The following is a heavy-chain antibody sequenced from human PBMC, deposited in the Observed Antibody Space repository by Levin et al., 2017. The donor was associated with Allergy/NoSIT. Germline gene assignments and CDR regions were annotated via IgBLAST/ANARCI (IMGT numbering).Heavy chain of an antibody. V-gene: IGHV1-2*02. CDR3: ARDAATGSSLDY. D-gene: IGHD1-1*01. Sequence: GESLKISCKASGYSFTGYFLHWVRQAPGQGLEWMGWIHPNSGGTNNAQKFQGRVTMTRDTSISTAYMELSSLTSDDTAVYYCARDAATGSSLDYWGQGALVTVSS. J-gene: IGHJ4*02. CDR1: GYSFTGYF. CDR2: IHPNSGGT.